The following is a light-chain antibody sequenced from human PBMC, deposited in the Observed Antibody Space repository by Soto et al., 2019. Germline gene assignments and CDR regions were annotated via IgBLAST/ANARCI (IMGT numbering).Light chain of an antibody. CDR2: GAS. J-gene: IGKJ4*02. Sequence: EIVLTQSPATLTLSPGERATLSCSASQILSSDSLAWYQQKPGQAPRVLVYGASHRATGIPDRFSGSGSGTDFTLTVIRLEHEDFAVYYGQQYESSPLTFGGGTKVEIK. CDR1: QILSSDS. V-gene: IGKV3-20*01. CDR3: QQYESSPLT.